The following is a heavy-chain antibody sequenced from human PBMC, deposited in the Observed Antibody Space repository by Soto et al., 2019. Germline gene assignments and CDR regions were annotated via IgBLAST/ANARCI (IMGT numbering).Heavy chain of an antibody. D-gene: IGHD6-19*01. CDR2: FEPEDSET. CDR3: APRIAVAGFDS. J-gene: IGHJ4*02. Sequence: ASVKVSCKVSGYTLTELSMHWVRQAPGKGLEWMGDFEPEDSETIYAQKFQGRVTMTEDTSTDTANMELSSLSSEAPAVYYCAPRIAVAGFDSWGQGTLVTVS. CDR1: GYTLTELS. V-gene: IGHV1-24*01.